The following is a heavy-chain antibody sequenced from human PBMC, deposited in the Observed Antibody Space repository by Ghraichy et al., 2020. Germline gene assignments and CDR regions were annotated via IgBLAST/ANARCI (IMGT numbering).Heavy chain of an antibody. CDR3: ARVRGDIVLMVYAVPDY. CDR2: ISSSSSYI. V-gene: IGHV3-21*01. CDR1: GFTFSSYS. D-gene: IGHD2-8*01. J-gene: IGHJ4*02. Sequence: GGSLRLSCAASGFTFSSYSMNWVRQAPGKGLEWVSSISSSSSYIYYADSVKGRFTISRDNAKNSLYLQMNSLRAEDTAVYYCARVRGDIVLMVYAVPDYWGQGTLVTVSS.